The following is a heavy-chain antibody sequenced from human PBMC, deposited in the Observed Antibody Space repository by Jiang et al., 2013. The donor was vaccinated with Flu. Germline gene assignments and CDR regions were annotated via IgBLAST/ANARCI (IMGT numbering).Heavy chain of an antibody. V-gene: IGHV3-20*04. J-gene: IGHJ4*02. Sequence: SLRLSCAASGFDFGDSGMTWVRQAPGKGLEWVAGITWNGGNSGYADSVKGRFTISRDNAENSVYLQMHSLRAEDTALYYCARGGSDYEGVSYWGQGTLVIVSS. CDR1: GFDFGDSG. D-gene: IGHD4-17*01. CDR3: ARGGSDYEGVSY. CDR2: ITWNGGNS.